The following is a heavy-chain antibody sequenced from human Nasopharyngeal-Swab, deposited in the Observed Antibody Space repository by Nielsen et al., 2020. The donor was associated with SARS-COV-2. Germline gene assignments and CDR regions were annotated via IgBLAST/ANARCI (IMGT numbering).Heavy chain of an antibody. CDR3: ARAPDYGDYVWSFDY. D-gene: IGHD4-17*01. Sequence: SETLSLTCIVSGGSISSGGYYRSWIRQHPGKGLEYIGYIYYSGSTYYNPSLKSRLTISVDTSKNQFSLKLRSVTAADTAVYYCARAPDYGDYVWSFDYWGQGTLVTVSS. J-gene: IGHJ4*02. V-gene: IGHV4-31*03. CDR2: IYYSGST. CDR1: GGSISSGGYY.